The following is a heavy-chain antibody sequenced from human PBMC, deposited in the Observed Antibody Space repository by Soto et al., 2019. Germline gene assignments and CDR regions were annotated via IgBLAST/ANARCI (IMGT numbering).Heavy chain of an antibody. CDR3: ARDRGLWFHYYRMDV. Sequence: GGSLRLSCAACGFTFSSYAMHGGRQAPGKGLEWVAVISYDGSNKYYADSVKGRFTISRDNSKNTLYLQMNSLRAEDTAVYYCARDRGLWFHYYRMDVWGQGTTVTVSS. CDR1: GFTFSSYA. D-gene: IGHD3-10*01. CDR2: ISYDGSNK. V-gene: IGHV3-30-3*01. J-gene: IGHJ6*02.